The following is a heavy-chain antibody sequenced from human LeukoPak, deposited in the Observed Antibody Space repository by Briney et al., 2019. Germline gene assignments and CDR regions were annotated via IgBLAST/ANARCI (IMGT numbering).Heavy chain of an antibody. D-gene: IGHD1-1*01. V-gene: IGHV4-4*07. CDR3: GRRHGGYNGVKGGMDV. J-gene: IGHJ6*02. Sequence: PSETLSITCTVAGGSISSYCWCWIRQPAGKGQEWIGRIYTSGSTNNNPSLKRRVTMSVASSKNQFSLKLTSVTAAATAVYYSGRRHGGYNGVKGGMDVWGQGTTVTVSS. CDR2: IYTSGST. CDR1: GGSISSYC.